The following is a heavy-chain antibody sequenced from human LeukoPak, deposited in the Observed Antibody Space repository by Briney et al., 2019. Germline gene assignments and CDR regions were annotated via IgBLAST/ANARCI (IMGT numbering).Heavy chain of an antibody. CDR2: INGDGSTT. V-gene: IGHV3-74*01. Sequence: GGSLRLSCAASGFSFSNYWMHWVRQDPGKGLVWVSRINGDGSTTNYADSVKGQFTISRDNAKNTLYLQMNSLRVEDTAVYYCARDFMATITDYWGQGTLVTVSS. CDR3: ARDFMATITDY. D-gene: IGHD5-12*01. J-gene: IGHJ4*02. CDR1: GFSFSNYW.